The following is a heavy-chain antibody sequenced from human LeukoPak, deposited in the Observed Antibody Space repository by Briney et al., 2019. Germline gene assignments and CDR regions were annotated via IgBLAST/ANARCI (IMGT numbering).Heavy chain of an antibody. CDR2: IFYSGST. Sequence: SETLSLTCTVSGGSISGYYWSWIRQPPGKGLEWIGYIFYSGSTNYNPSLKSRVTISADTSKNQFSLNLSSVTAADTAVYYCASRKLGNDYWGQGTLVTVSS. D-gene: IGHD7-27*01. J-gene: IGHJ4*02. V-gene: IGHV4-59*01. CDR1: GGSISGYY. CDR3: ASRKLGNDY.